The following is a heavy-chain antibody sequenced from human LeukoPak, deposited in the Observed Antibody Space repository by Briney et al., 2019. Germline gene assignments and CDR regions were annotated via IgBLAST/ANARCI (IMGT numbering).Heavy chain of an antibody. CDR2: INSDGSST. V-gene: IGHV3-74*01. J-gene: IGHJ3*02. Sequence: GGSLRLSCAASGFTFSSYWMHWVRHAPGKGLVWVSRINSDGSSTSYADSVKGRFTISRDNAKNTLYLQMNSLRAEDTAVYYCAREVILTGSDAFDIWGQGTMVTVSS. CDR3: AREVILTGSDAFDI. CDR1: GFTFSSYW. D-gene: IGHD3-9*01.